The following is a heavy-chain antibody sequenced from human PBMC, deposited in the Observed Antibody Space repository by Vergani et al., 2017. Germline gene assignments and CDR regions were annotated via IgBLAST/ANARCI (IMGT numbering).Heavy chain of an antibody. CDR3: VRDQVTMLRGSDALDI. V-gene: IGHV3-49*03. CDR2: IRSKAYGQAT. Sequence: EVQLVESGGDLVQPGRSLRLSCTASGFTFGYYAMDWFRQAPGQGLEWVGGIRSKAYGQATIYAASVKGIFTISRDDSISIAYLQMNNLQTEDTAMYYCVRDQVTMLRGSDALDIWGQGTMVTVSS. J-gene: IGHJ3*02. CDR1: GFTFGYYA. D-gene: IGHD3-10*01.